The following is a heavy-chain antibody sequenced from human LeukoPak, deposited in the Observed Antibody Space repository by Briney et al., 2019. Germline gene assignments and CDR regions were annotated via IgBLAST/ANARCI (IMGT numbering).Heavy chain of an antibody. CDR2: INPSGGST. D-gene: IGHD3-22*01. CDR3: ARATMIVVAPDY. V-gene: IGHV1-46*03. J-gene: IGHJ4*02. CDR1: GYTFTSYY. Sequence: ASVKVSCKASGYTFTSYYKHWVRQAPGQGLEWMGIINPSGGSTSYAQKFQGRVTMTRDTSTSTVYMELSSLRSEDTAVYYCARATMIVVAPDYWGQGTLVTVSS.